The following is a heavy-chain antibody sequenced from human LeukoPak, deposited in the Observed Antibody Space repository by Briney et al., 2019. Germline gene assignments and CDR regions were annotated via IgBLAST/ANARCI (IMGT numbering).Heavy chain of an antibody. V-gene: IGHV1-8*01. CDR3: ARVIRNFGDLDAFDI. CDR2: MNPNSGNT. CDR1: GYTFTSYD. J-gene: IGHJ3*02. D-gene: IGHD4-17*01. Sequence: GASVKVSCKASGYTFTSYDINWVRQATGQGLEWMGWMNPNSGNTGYAQKFQGRVTITRNTSISTAYMELSSLRSEDTAVYYCARVIRNFGDLDAFDIWGQGTMVTVSS.